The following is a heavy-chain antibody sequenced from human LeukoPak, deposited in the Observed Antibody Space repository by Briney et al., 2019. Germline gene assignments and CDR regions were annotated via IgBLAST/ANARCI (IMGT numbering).Heavy chain of an antibody. CDR3: ARAGSHYYDILTGYYTDYYYYGMDV. CDR2: MNPNSGNT. D-gene: IGHD3-9*01. J-gene: IGHJ6*02. Sequence: ASVTVSCKASGYTFTSYDINWVRQATGQGLEWMGWMNPNSGNTGYAQKFQGRVTMTRNTSISTAYMELSSLRSEDTAVYYCARAGSHYYDILTGYYTDYYYYGMDVWGQGITVTVSS. CDR1: GYTFTSYD. V-gene: IGHV1-8*01.